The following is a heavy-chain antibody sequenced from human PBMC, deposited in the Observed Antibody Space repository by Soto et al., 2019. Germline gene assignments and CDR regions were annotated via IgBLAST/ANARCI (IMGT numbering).Heavy chain of an antibody. CDR1: GSITGYY. D-gene: IGHD2-15*01. V-gene: IGHV4-59*01. Sequence: PSESLSLTWTVSGSITGYYWSWVRQPPGKRLEWIGYMFHGGTTKYNPSLQSRVTLSLDTAKNQFSLSLTSVTAADTALYYCARERKGFGYIEFWGQGALVTVS. CDR2: MFHGGTT. CDR3: ARERKGFGYIEF. J-gene: IGHJ4*02.